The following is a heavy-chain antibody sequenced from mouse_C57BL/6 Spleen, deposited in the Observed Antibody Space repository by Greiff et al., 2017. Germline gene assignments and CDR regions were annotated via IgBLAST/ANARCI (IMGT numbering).Heavy chain of an antibody. J-gene: IGHJ4*01. D-gene: IGHD2-12*01. CDR1: GFTFSDYY. Sequence: EVQLQESEGGLVQPGSSMKLSCTASGFTFSDYYMAWVRQVPEKGLEWVANINYDGSSTYYLDSLKSRFIISRDNAKNILYLQMSSLKSEDTATYYCARLRREGAMDYWGQGTSVTVSS. CDR3: ARLRREGAMDY. V-gene: IGHV5-16*01. CDR2: INYDGSST.